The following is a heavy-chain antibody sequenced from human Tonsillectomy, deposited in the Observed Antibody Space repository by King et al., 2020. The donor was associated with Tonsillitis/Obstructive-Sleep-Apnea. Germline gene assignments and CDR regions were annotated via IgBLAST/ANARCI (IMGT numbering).Heavy chain of an antibody. J-gene: IGHJ3*02. V-gene: IGHV1-58*01. CDR2: IVVGSGNP. D-gene: IGHD3-16*01. CDR1: GFTFTSSA. Sequence: QLVQSGPEVKKPGTSVKVSCKASGFTFTSSAVQWVRHARGQRLECIGWIVVGSGNPNYAQKFQERVPITRDMSTSTAYMELSSLRSEDTAVYYCAADPRIIHAFDIWGQGTMVTVSS. CDR3: AADPRIIHAFDI.